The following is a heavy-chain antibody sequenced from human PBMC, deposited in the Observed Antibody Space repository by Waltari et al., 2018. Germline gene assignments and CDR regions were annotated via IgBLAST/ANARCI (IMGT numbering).Heavy chain of an antibody. J-gene: IGHJ3*02. V-gene: IGHV4-4*07. CDR2: IYTSGST. D-gene: IGHD3-22*01. CDR3: ERGRYYESRGSRFDI. CDR1: GGSISSYY. Sequence: QVQLPESGPGLVTPSETLSLTCTVSGGSISSYYWSWIRLPAGKGLEWIGRIYTSGSTNYNHALKRRVTMSVDTSKNQFSLKLSTVTAADTAVDYCERGRYYESRGSRFDIWGQGTMVTVSS.